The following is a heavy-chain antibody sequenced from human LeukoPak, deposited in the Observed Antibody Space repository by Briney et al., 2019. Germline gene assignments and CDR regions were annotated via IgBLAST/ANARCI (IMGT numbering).Heavy chain of an antibody. V-gene: IGHV3-7*04. Sequence: GGSLRLSCAVSGFTSSNFWMSWARQAPGRGLEWVANIHPEGNEKYHVESVKGRFTISRDNTKNLLFLQMNGLRVEDTAVYYCARGDDFSGDHWGQGTLVTVSS. J-gene: IGHJ4*02. CDR3: ARGDDFSGDH. CDR1: GFTSSNFW. CDR2: IHPEGNEK. D-gene: IGHD1-1*01.